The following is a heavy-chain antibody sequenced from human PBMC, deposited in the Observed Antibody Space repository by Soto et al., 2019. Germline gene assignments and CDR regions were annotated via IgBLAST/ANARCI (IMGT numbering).Heavy chain of an antibody. J-gene: IGHJ4*02. D-gene: IGHD2-2*01. CDR3: AKHEGYCSTTTCSNFDY. CDR1: GFTFTSYW. Sequence: GESLKISCKGSGFTFTSYWIAWVRQMPGKGLEWMGIIYPGDSDSSYSPSFQGQVTISADKSINTAYLHWSSLKASDTAIYYCAKHEGYCSTTTCSNFDYWGQGTLVTVSS. V-gene: IGHV5-51*01. CDR2: IYPGDSDS.